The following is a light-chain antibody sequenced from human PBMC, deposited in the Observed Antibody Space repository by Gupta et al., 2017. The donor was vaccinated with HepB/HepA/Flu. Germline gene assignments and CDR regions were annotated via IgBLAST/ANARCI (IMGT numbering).Light chain of an antibody. Sequence: QSALTQSASVSGSPGQSITISCTGTSSDVGSYNLVSWYQQHPGKAPKFMIYEVSKRPSGVSNRFSASKSGNTASLTISGLQAEDEADYYCCSYAGSSTYVFGTGTKVTVL. CDR1: SSDVGSYNL. CDR2: EVS. V-gene: IGLV2-23*02. CDR3: CSYAGSSTYV. J-gene: IGLJ1*01.